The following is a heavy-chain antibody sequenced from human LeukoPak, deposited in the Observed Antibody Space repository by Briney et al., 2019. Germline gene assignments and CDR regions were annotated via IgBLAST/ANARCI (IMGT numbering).Heavy chain of an antibody. CDR1: GYSFTSYW. CDR3: ARRGMTAKNDYYGMDV. CDR2: IYPGDSDT. J-gene: IGHJ6*02. Sequence: GESLKISCKGSGYSFTSYWIGWVRQMPGKGLEWMGIIYPGDSDTRYSPSFQGQVTISADKSISTAYLQWSSLKASDTAMYYCARRGMTAKNDYYGMDVWGQGTLVTVSS. D-gene: IGHD6-25*01. V-gene: IGHV5-51*01.